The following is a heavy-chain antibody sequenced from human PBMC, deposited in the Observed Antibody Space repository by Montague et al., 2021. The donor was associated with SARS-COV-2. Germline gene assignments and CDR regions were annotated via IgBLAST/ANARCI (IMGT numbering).Heavy chain of an antibody. V-gene: IGHV4-34*01. D-gene: IGHD2-15*01. CDR3: ARGRPAQGSIRHFESVLSGGLDL. CDR2: INHSGTT. J-gene: IGHJ4*03. Sequence: SETLSLTCAVYGGSFSVSGYYWSWIRQAPGKGLAWIGEINHSGTTNYNPSLKSRVTMSIDASKRQFSLRLNSVSAADTAVYFCARGRPAQGSIRHFESVLSGGLDLWGPGSLVIVS. CDR1: GGSFSVSGYY.